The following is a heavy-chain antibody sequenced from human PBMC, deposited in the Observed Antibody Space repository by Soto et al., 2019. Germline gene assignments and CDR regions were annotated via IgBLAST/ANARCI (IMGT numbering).Heavy chain of an antibody. V-gene: IGHV4-30-2*01. CDR2: MYHSGST. CDR3: ARGRYSSGWYGPQYYFDY. CDR1: GVSISSGGYS. D-gene: IGHD6-19*01. Sequence: SETLSLTCAVSGVSISSGGYSWSWVRQPPGKGLEWIGYMYHSGSTYYNPSLKSRVTISIDRSKNQFSLKLSSVTAADTAVYYCARGRYSSGWYGPQYYFDYWGQGTLVTVSS. J-gene: IGHJ4*02.